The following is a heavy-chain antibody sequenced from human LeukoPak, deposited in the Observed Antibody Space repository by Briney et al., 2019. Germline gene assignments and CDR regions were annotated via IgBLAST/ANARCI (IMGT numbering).Heavy chain of an antibody. CDR2: ISGSGGST. Sequence: LTGGSLRLSCAASGFTFSSYAMSWVRQAPGKGLEWVSAISGSGGSTYYADSVKGRFTISRDNSKNTLYLQMNSLRAEDTAVYYCAKSGRCSGGSCYLHFDYWGQGTLVTVSS. J-gene: IGHJ4*02. V-gene: IGHV3-23*01. D-gene: IGHD2-15*01. CDR1: GFTFSSYA. CDR3: AKSGRCSGGSCYLHFDY.